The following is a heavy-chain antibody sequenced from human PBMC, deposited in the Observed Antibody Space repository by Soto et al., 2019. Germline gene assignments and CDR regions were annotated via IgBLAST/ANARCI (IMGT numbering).Heavy chain of an antibody. Sequence: GGSLRLSCAASGFTFSSYGMHWVRQAPGKGLEWVAVIWYDGSNKYYADSVKGRFTIPRDNSKNTLYLQMNSLRAEDTAVYYSARVPRFIAASHMDVWGQGTTVAVCS. CDR2: IWYDGSNK. CDR1: GFTFSSYG. V-gene: IGHV3-33*01. D-gene: IGHD6-13*01. J-gene: IGHJ6*02. CDR3: ARVPRFIAASHMDV.